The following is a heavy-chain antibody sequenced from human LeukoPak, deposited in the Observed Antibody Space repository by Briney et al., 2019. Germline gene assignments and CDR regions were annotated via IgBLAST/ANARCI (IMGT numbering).Heavy chain of an antibody. Sequence: SETLSLTCTVSGGSVSSGSYYWSWIRQPPGKGLEWIGYVYYRGSSNYNPSLKSRVIISVDTSKNQFSLKLSSVTAADTAVYYCATGIYYGSGTLPYWGQGTLVTVSS. CDR2: VYYRGSS. CDR1: GGSVSSGSYY. D-gene: IGHD3-10*01. CDR3: ATGIYYGSGTLPY. J-gene: IGHJ4*02. V-gene: IGHV4-61*01.